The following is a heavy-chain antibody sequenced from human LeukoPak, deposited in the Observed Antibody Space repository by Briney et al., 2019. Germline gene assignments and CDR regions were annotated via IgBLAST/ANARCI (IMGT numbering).Heavy chain of an antibody. CDR2: LSSSGST. Sequence: PSETLSLTCTVSGGSINSYYWSWIRQPAGKGLEWIGRLSSSGSTNSNPSLKSRVTMSVDTSKNQLSLNLTSVTAADTAVYYCARFKPYHYYYMDIWGNGTSVTVSS. J-gene: IGHJ6*03. V-gene: IGHV4-4*07. CDR1: GGSINSYY. CDR3: ARFKPYHYYYMDI.